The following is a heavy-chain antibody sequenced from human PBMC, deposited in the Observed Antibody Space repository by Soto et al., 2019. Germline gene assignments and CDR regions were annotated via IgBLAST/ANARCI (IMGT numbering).Heavy chain of an antibody. Sequence: PGGSLGLSCAASGFTFSSYGMHWVRQAPGKGLEWVAVIWYDGSNKYYADSVKGRFTISRDNSKNTLYLQMNSLRAEETAVYYWARGPYWYHDAFDIWGQVKMVTVSS. CDR2: IWYDGSNK. CDR1: GFTFSSYG. D-gene: IGHD2-8*02. CDR3: ARGPYWYHDAFDI. J-gene: IGHJ3*02. V-gene: IGHV3-33*01.